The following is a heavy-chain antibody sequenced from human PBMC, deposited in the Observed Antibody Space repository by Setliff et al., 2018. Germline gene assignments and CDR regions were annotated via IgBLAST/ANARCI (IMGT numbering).Heavy chain of an antibody. D-gene: IGHD1-26*01. V-gene: IGHV1-18*01. CDR2: ISPYNGDT. J-gene: IGHJ6*03. CDR3: ARSPPNRGVGQGHHMDV. CDR1: GYIFNTFG. Sequence: GASVKVSCKASGYIFNTFGINWMRRAPGQGLEWIGWISPYNGDTKYAQNLQGRVTLTTDTSTSTAYVEARSLRSDDTAVYYCARSPPNRGVGQGHHMDVWGKGTTVTVSS.